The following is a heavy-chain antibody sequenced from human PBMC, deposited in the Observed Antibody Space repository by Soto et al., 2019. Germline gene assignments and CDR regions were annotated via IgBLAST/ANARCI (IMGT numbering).Heavy chain of an antibody. CDR1: GDSIRDSF. CDR3: ARGREDNSDHHVVHLFDS. V-gene: IGHV4-59*01. D-gene: IGHD3-22*01. Sequence: SETLSLTCTVSGDSIRDSFWSWVRQPPGKGLEWIGLVHHTGNTNYNPSLETRVTMLVDTSANHFSLTLTSVTPADTAIYYCARGREDNSDHHVVHLFDSWGKGTRVTVSS. CDR2: VHHTGNT. J-gene: IGHJ4*02.